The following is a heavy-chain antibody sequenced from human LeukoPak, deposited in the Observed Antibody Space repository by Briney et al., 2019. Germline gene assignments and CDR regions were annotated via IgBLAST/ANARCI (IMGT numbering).Heavy chain of an antibody. V-gene: IGHV3-30*04. CDR2: ITYDGSKK. CDR3: VKGRGVWEKCDYLDT. J-gene: IGHJ3*02. D-gene: IGHD3-16*01. CDR1: GFTFSTYA. Sequence: GGSLRLSCAASGFTFSTYAMHWVRQAPGKGLEWVSVITYDGSKKYYADSVKGRFTISRDNSENTLYLQMNSLRAEDTAVYHCVKGRGVWEKCDYLDTWGQGTLVTVSS.